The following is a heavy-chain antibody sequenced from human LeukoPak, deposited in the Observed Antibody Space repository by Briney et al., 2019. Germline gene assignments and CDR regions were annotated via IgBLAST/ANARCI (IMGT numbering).Heavy chain of an antibody. CDR3: ARTGLERPSD. D-gene: IGHD1-1*01. CDR2: ISVYNGNT. CDR1: GYTFTSYG. J-gene: IGHJ4*02. Sequence: GASVKVSCKASGYTFTSYGITWARQAPGQGLEWMGWISVYNGNTNYAQRLQGRVTLTTDTSTSIAYMELRSLRSDDTAVYYCARTGLERPSDWGQGTLVTVSS. V-gene: IGHV1-18*01.